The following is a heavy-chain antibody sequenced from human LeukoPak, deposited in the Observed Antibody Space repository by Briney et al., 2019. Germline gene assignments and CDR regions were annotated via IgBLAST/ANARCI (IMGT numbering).Heavy chain of an antibody. CDR1: GFTFSGYW. J-gene: IGHJ6*04. CDR2: IKQDGSEK. CDR3: ARDGGFGQADV. Sequence: GGSLRLSCAASGFTFSGYWMRWLRQAPGKGLEWVANIKQDGSEKYYVDSVKGRVTICRDNDKNSLYLQINSLRAEDTAVYYCARDGGFGQADVWGKGTTVTVSS. D-gene: IGHD3-10*01. V-gene: IGHV3-7*01.